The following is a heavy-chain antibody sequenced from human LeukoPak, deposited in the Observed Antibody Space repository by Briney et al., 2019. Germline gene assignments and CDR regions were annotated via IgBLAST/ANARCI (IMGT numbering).Heavy chain of an antibody. D-gene: IGHD4-17*01. V-gene: IGHV4-59*12. CDR3: ARVNGDYVYYMDV. J-gene: IGHJ6*03. Sequence: SETLSLTCTVSGGSISSYYWSWIRQPPGKGLEWIGYIYYSGSTNYNPSLKSRVTISVDTSKNQFSLKLSSVTAADTAVYYCARVNGDYVYYMDVWGKGTTVTVSS. CDR2: IYYSGST. CDR1: GGSISSYY.